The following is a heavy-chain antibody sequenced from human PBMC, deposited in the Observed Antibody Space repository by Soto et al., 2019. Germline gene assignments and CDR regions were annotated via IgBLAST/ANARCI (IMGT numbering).Heavy chain of an antibody. CDR3: ARDLGAAAGYYGMDV. V-gene: IGHV4-61*01. CDR2: IYYSGST. J-gene: IGHJ6*02. CDR1: GGSVSSGSYY. Sequence: SETLSLTCTVSGGSVSSGSYYRSWIRQPPGKGLEWIGYIYYSGSTNYNPSLKSRVTISVDTSKNQFSLKLSSVTAADTAVYYCARDLGAAAGYYGMDVWGQGTTVTVSS. D-gene: IGHD6-13*01.